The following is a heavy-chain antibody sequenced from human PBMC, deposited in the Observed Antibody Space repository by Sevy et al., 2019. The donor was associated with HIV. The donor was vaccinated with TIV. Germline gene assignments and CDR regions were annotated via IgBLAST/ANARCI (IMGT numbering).Heavy chain of an antibody. CDR3: VRDIAAAAGRESAFDI. J-gene: IGHJ3*02. D-gene: IGHD6-13*01. Sequence: GGSLRLSCAASGFTFSSYAMHWVRQAPGKGLEWVAVISYDGSNKYYADSVKGRFTISRDNSKNTLYLQMNSLRAEDTAVYYCVRDIAAAAGRESAFDIWGQGTMVTVSS. V-gene: IGHV3-30-3*01. CDR2: ISYDGSNK. CDR1: GFTFSSYA.